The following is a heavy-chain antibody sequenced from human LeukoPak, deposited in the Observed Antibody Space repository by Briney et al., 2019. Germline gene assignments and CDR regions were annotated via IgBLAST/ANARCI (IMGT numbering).Heavy chain of an antibody. J-gene: IGHJ5*02. CDR1: GFNFTSYW. D-gene: IGHD5-18*01. V-gene: IGHV5-10-1*01. CDR2: IDPSDSYT. Sequence: GGSLQISCKGSGFNFTSYWISWVRPVPGKGLEWMGRIDPSDSYTNYSPSFQGHVTISADKSISTAYLQWSSLKASDTAMYYCARDSEYSYGPYDNWFDPRGQGTLVTVSS. CDR3: ARDSEYSYGPYDNWFDP.